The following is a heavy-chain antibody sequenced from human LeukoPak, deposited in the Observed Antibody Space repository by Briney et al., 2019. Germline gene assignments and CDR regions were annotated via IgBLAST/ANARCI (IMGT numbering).Heavy chain of an antibody. D-gene: IGHD7-27*01. CDR1: GFTFSSYG. J-gene: IGHJ6*03. CDR2: IRYDGSNK. CDR3: AKEEGFLGYYYMDV. V-gene: IGHV3-30*02. Sequence: QPGRSLRLSCAASGFTFSSYGMHWVRQAPGKGLEWVAFIRYDGSNKYYADSVKGRFTISRDNSKNTLYLQMNSLRAEDTAVYYCAKEEGFLGYYYMDVWGKGTTVTISS.